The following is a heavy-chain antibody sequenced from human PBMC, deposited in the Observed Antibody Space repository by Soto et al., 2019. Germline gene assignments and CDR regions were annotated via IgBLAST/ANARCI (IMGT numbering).Heavy chain of an antibody. V-gene: IGHV1-18*01. Sequence: GASVKVSCKASGYTFTSYGISWVRQAPGQGLEWMGWISAYNGNTNYAQKLQGRVTMTTDTSTSTAYMELRSLRSDDTAVYYCARDQAITIFGVVSPAPMDVWGKGTTVTVSS. J-gene: IGHJ6*03. CDR3: ARDQAITIFGVVSPAPMDV. CDR1: GYTFTSYG. D-gene: IGHD3-3*01. CDR2: ISAYNGNT.